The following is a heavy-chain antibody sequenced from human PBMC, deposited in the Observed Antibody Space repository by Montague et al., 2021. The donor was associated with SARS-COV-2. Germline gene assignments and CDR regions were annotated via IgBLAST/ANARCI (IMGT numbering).Heavy chain of an antibody. Sequence: SLRLSCAASGFTFSSYAMHWVRQAPGKGLEWVAVISYDGSNKYYADSVKGRSTISRDNSKNTLYLQMNSLRAEDTAVYYCARGAPYIGVGASSDAFDIWGQGTMVTVSS. CDR2: ISYDGSNK. CDR1: GFTFSSYA. J-gene: IGHJ3*02. D-gene: IGHD1-26*01. CDR3: ARGAPYIGVGASSDAFDI. V-gene: IGHV3-30-3*01.